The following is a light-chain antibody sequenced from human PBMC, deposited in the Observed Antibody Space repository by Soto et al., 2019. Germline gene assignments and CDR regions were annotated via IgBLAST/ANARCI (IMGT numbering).Light chain of an antibody. CDR2: EVS. Sequence: QSVLTQPASVSVSPGQSITISCTGTSSDVGGYNYVSWYQQHPGKASKLIIYEVSNRPAGVSNRFSGSKSGDTASLTISGLHAEDEADYFCSSYTSSNTLYVYGTGTKVTVL. J-gene: IGLJ1*01. CDR1: SSDVGGYNY. CDR3: SSYTSSNTLYV. V-gene: IGLV2-14*01.